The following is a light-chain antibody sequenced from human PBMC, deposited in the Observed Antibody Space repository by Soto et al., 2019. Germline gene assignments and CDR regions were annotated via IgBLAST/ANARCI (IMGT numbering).Light chain of an antibody. CDR2: GAS. CDR1: QSVSSSY. J-gene: IGKJ1*01. V-gene: IGKV3-20*01. CDR3: QQYDSSPLT. Sequence: EIVLTQSPGTLSLSPGERATLSCRASQSVSSSYLAWYQQKPGQAPRLVIYGASSRATGIPDRFSGSGSGTDFTLTISRLEPEDFAVYYCQQYDSSPLTFGQGTKVEIK.